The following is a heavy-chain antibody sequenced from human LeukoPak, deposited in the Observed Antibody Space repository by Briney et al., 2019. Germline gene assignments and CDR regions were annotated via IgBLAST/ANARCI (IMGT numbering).Heavy chain of an antibody. V-gene: IGHV3-30-3*01. D-gene: IGHD2-21*02. J-gene: IGHJ4*02. Sequence: GGSLRLSCAASGFTFSIYSMHGVRQAPGKGLEWVAVISYDGSNKYYADSVKGRFTISRDNSKNTLYLQMNSLRAEDTAVYYCARGGCGGDCYSPYYIDYWGQGTLVTVSS. CDR3: ARGGCGGDCYSPYYIDY. CDR2: ISYDGSNK. CDR1: GFTFSIYS.